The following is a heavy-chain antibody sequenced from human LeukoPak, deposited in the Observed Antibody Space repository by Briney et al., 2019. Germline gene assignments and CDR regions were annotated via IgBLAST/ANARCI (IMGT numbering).Heavy chain of an antibody. CDR2: ISGGGSGK. CDR3: ARRTGCYAFSDY. Sequence: PGGSLRLSCAASGFTFCTYDISWVRQAPGKGLEWVAGISGGGSGKNYVDSVRGRFTISRDNAKNSLYLQMNSLRAAATAVYSCARRTGCYAFSDYWGQGTLVTVSS. CDR1: GFTFCTYD. V-gene: IGHV3-7*01. D-gene: IGHD2-2*01. J-gene: IGHJ4*02.